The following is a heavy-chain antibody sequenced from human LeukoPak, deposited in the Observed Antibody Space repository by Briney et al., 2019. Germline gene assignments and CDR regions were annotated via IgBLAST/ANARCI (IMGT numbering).Heavy chain of an antibody. V-gene: IGHV3-23*01. CDR1: GFTFSSYA. CDR3: AREYGSGSSSPFDY. J-gene: IGHJ4*02. Sequence: GGSLRLSCAASGFTFSSYAKNWVRQAPGKGLEWVSAISGSGGTTDYADSVKGRFTISRDSSKNTLFLQMNSLRAEDTAVYYCAREYGSGSSSPFDYWGQGTLVTVSS. CDR2: ISGSGGTT. D-gene: IGHD3-10*01.